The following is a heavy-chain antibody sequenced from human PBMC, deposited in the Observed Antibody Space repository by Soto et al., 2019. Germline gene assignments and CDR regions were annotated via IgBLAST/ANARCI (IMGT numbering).Heavy chain of an antibody. CDR3: ARGDFDSSANYYAGWFDP. V-gene: IGHV1-2*02. J-gene: IGHJ5*02. Sequence: QVQLVQSGAEVKKPGASVKVSCKASGYTFTAYYMHWLRQAPGQGLEWMGWINPNSGGTKYAQKFQGRVTMTNDTSISTAYMELSRLGSDDTALYYCARGDFDSSANYYAGWFDPWGQGTLVTVSS. CDR2: INPNSGGT. D-gene: IGHD3-22*01. CDR1: GYTFTAYY.